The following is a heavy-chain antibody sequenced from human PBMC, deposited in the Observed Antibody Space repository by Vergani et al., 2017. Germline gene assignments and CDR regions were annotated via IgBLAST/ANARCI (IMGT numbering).Heavy chain of an antibody. Sequence: EVQLVESGGGLVQPGGSLRLSCAASGFTFSSSSMNWVRQAPGKGLEWVSYISSSSSTIYYADSVKGRFTISRDNAKNSLYLQMNSLRAEDTAVYYWARVATIGWFDPWGQGTLVTVSS. J-gene: IGHJ5*02. CDR3: ARVATIGWFDP. D-gene: IGHD5-12*01. V-gene: IGHV3-48*01. CDR1: GFTFSSSS. CDR2: ISSSSSTI.